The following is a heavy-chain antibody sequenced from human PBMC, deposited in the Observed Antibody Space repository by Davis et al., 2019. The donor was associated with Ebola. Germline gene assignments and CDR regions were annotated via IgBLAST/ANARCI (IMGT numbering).Heavy chain of an antibody. Sequence: SETLSLTCAVSGGSISSGGYSWSWIRQPPGKGLEWIGYIYHSGSTYYNPSLKSRVTISVDRSKNQFSLKLSSVTAADTAVYYCARDYYFAFDIWGQGTMVTVSS. CDR3: ARDYYFAFDI. J-gene: IGHJ3*02. V-gene: IGHV4-30-2*01. D-gene: IGHD3-22*01. CDR2: IYHSGST. CDR1: GGSISSGGYS.